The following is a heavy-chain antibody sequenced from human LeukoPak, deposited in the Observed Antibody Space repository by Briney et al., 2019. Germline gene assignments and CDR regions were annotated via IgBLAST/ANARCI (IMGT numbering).Heavy chain of an antibody. CDR2: ISWNSGSI. CDR1: GFTFDDYA. Sequence: PGRSLRLSCAASGFTFDDYAMHWVRQAPGKGLEWVSGISWNSGSIGYADSVKGRFTISRDNAKNSLYLQMNSLRVEDTALYYCAKDIGAAAGTSWGQGTLVTVSS. V-gene: IGHV3-9*01. D-gene: IGHD6-13*01. CDR3: AKDIGAAAGTS. J-gene: IGHJ4*02.